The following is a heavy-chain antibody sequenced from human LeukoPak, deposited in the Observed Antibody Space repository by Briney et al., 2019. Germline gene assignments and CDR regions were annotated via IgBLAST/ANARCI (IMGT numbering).Heavy chain of an antibody. J-gene: IGHJ6*02. D-gene: IGHD4-17*01. CDR3: AREDGDYFHYGMDV. Sequence: SETLSLTCTVSGGSISSYYWSWIRQPPGKGLEWIGYIYYSGSTNYNPSLKSRVTISVDTSKNQFSLKLSSVTAADTAVYYCAREDGDYFHYGMDVWGQGTTVTVSS. CDR2: IYYSGST. CDR1: GGSISSYY. V-gene: IGHV4-59*01.